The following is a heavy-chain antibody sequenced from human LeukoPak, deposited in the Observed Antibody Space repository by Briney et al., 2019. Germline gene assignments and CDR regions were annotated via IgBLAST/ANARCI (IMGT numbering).Heavy chain of an antibody. V-gene: IGHV4-38-2*01. CDR1: GYSISSGYY. CDR2: IYHSRST. J-gene: IGHJ4*02. CDR3: ARHSSRWELLVDYFDY. D-gene: IGHD1-26*01. Sequence: SETLSLTCAVSGYSISSGYYWGWIRQPPRKVLEWLGPIYHSRSTYYNPSLKRRVTISVDTSKNQFSLQLSSVTAADTAVYYCARHSSRWELLVDYFDYWGQGTLVTVSS.